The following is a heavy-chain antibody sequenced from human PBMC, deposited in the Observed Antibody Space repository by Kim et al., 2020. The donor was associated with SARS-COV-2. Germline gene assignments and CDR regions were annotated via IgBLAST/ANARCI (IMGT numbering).Heavy chain of an antibody. CDR3: ARGNTGTTRNLDY. D-gene: IGHD1-1*01. Sequence: YYGEAVKGRFTSSRDNSKNTVDLQMNSQRADDTAVYYCARGNTGTTRNLDYWGQGTLVTVSS. V-gene: IGHV3-23*01. J-gene: IGHJ4*02.